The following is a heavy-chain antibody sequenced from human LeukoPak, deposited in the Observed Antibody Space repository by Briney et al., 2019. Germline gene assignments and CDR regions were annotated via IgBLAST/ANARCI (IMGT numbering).Heavy chain of an antibody. J-gene: IGHJ6*03. CDR3: ARAKLNYDFWSGYYYYYYMDV. V-gene: IGHV3-48*03. CDR2: ISSRGSTI. CDR1: GFTFSSYE. Sequence: GGSLRLSCAASGFTFSSYEMNWVRQAPGKGLEWVSYISSRGSTIYYADSVKGRFTISRDNAKNSLYLQMNSLRAEDTALYYCARAKLNYDFWSGYYYYYYMDVWGKGTTVTVSS. D-gene: IGHD3-3*01.